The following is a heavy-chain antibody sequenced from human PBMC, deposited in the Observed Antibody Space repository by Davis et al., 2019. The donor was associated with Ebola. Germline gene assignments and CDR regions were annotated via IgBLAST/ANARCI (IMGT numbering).Heavy chain of an antibody. CDR2: IKSKTDGGTT. Sequence: GGSLRLSCAASGFTVSSNYMSWVRQAPGKGLEWVGRIKSKTDGGTTDYAAPVKGRFTISRDDSKNTLYLQMNSLKTEDTAVYYCTTDTYYYDSSGYYYFDYWGQGTLVTVSS. D-gene: IGHD3-22*01. CDR3: TTDTYYYDSSGYYYFDY. J-gene: IGHJ4*02. V-gene: IGHV3-15*01. CDR1: GFTVSSNY.